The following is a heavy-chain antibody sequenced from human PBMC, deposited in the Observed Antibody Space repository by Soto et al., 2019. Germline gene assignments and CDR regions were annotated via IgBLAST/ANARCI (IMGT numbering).Heavy chain of an antibody. D-gene: IGHD2-21*02. CDR1: GYTFNTYG. CDR3: TRKKCTGDCYLFDY. V-gene: IGHV1-18*01. J-gene: IGHJ4*02. CDR2: INTDSGNP. Sequence: ASVKVSCKASGYTFNTYGVNWVRQAPGQGLEWMGWINTDSGNPSYAQKFQGRVSMTRDTSSGTAYMEMRSLTSDDTAVYYCTRKKCTGDCYLFDYWGQGTLVTVYS.